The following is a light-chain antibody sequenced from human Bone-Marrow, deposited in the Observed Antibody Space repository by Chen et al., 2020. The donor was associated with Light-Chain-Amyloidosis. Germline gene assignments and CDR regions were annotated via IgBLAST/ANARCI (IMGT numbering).Light chain of an antibody. CDR3: QVWDRSSDRPV. CDR1: NIGSTS. CDR2: DDS. J-gene: IGLJ3*02. V-gene: IGLV3-21*02. Sequence: SYVLTHPSSVSVAPGQTATLACGGNNIGSTSVQWYQQTPGQAPLLVVYDDSNRPSGIPERLSGSNSGNTATLTISRVEAGDEAVYYCQVWDRSSDRPVFGGGTKLTVL.